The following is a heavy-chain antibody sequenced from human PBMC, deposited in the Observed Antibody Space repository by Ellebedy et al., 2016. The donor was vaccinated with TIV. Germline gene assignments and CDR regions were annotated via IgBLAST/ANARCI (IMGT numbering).Heavy chain of an antibody. J-gene: IGHJ4*02. V-gene: IGHV5-51*01. CDR3: AKLGHRATPDDS. D-gene: IGHD1-14*01. Sequence: GESLKISCQGSAYSFINYWIVWVRQMPGRGLEWMGIIYLSDSDTRYSPSFHGQVTISADRSVTTAYLHFNSLKPSDTAVYYCAKLGHRATPDDSWGQGTLVTVSS. CDR1: AYSFINYW. CDR2: IYLSDSDT.